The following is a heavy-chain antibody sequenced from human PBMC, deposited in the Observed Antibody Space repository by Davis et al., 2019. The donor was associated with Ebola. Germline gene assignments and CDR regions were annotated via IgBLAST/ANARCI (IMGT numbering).Heavy chain of an antibody. Sequence: SETLSLTCTVSGGYISGYYWSWIRQPPGKGLEWIGYIYYSGSTNYNPSLKSRVTISVDTSKNQFSLKLSSVTAADTAVYYCARDTYYGSGSYHMVRSDYYYGMDVWGKETTVTVSS. D-gene: IGHD3-10*01. CDR2: IYYSGST. J-gene: IGHJ6*04. V-gene: IGHV4-59*01. CDR3: ARDTYYGSGSYHMVRSDYYYGMDV. CDR1: GGYISGYY.